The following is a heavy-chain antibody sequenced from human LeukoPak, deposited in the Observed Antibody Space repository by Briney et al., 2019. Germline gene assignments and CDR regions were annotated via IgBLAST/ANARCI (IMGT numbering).Heavy chain of an antibody. CDR1: GFTFSGSA. D-gene: IGHD3-22*01. J-gene: IGHJ4*02. Sequence: GGSLKLSCVVSGFTFSGSAVHWVRQASGKGLEWVGRIRSKANNYATAYAASVKGRFTISRDDSKNTAYLQMNSLKTEDTAVYYCTGDNFDSSVKFDYWGQGTLVTVSS. V-gene: IGHV3-73*01. CDR2: IRSKANNYAT. CDR3: TGDNFDSSVKFDY.